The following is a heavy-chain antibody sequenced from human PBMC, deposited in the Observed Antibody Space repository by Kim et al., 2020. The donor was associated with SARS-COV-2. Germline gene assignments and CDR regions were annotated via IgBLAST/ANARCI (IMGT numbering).Heavy chain of an antibody. CDR2: ISWNSGSI. D-gene: IGHD3-16*02. V-gene: IGHV3-9*01. J-gene: IGHJ4*02. CDR3: AKAKGGPREVYDYVWGSYRYQYYFDY. Sequence: GGSLRLSCAASGFTFDDYAMHWVRQAPGKGLEWVSGISWNSGSIGYADSVKGRFTISRDNAKNSLYLQMNSLRAEDTALYYCAKAKGGPREVYDYVWGSYRYQYYFDYWGQGTLVTVSS. CDR1: GFTFDDYA.